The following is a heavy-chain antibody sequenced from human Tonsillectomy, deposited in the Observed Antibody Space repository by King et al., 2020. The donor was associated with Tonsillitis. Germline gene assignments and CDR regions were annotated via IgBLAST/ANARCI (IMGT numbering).Heavy chain of an antibody. D-gene: IGHD2-2*01. V-gene: IGHV4-31*03. CDR2: IYYSGST. J-gene: IGHJ4*02. CDR1: GGSISSGGYY. Sequence: VQLQESGPGLVKPSQTLSLTCTVSGGSISSGGYYWSWIRQHPGKGLEWIGYIYYSGSTYYNPSLNSRVTISVDTSKNQFSLKLSSVTAADTAVYYCARGYCSSTSCYFFDYWGPTPGDWGQGTLVTVSS. CDR3: ARGYCSSTSCYFFDYWGPTPGD.